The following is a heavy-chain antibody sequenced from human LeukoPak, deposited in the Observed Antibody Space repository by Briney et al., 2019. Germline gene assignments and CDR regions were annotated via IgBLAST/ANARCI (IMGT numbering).Heavy chain of an antibody. D-gene: IGHD6-19*01. CDR1: GGSVSDYY. Sequence: SETLSLTCTIPGGSVSDYYWSWIRQSPGKGLEWIGYIYHTGSTSYSPSLKSRVTISADTSQNQFSLKLSSVTAADTAVYYCARDQTSVAGTGYNWFDPWGQGTLVTVSS. J-gene: IGHJ5*02. CDR3: ARDQTSVAGTGYNWFDP. V-gene: IGHV4-59*02. CDR2: IYHTGST.